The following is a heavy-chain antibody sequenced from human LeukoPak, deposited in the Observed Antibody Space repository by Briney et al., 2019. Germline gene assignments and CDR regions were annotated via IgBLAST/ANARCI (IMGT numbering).Heavy chain of an antibody. CDR1: GFTFSSYG. J-gene: IGHJ4*02. Sequence: GGSLRLSCAASGFTFSSYGMSWVRQAPGKGLEWVSAIGGRDGSTYYADSVKGRFTISRDNSKNTLYVQMNSLRAEDTAVYYCAKDGREQWLVPYYFDYWGQGALVTVSS. V-gene: IGHV3-23*01. CDR3: AKDGREQWLVPYYFDY. D-gene: IGHD6-19*01. CDR2: IGGRDGST.